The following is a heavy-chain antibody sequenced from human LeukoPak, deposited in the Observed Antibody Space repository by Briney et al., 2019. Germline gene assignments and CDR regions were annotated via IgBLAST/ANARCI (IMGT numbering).Heavy chain of an antibody. D-gene: IGHD6-19*01. CDR3: ARDSTGIAVAGNSPDFDY. CDR2: ISTYNGNT. Sequence: ASVKVSCKPSGYTFSDYFIHWVRQAPGQGLEWMGWISTYNGNTNYAQKLQGRVTMTTDTSTSTAYMELRSLRSDDTAVYYCARDSTGIAVAGNSPDFDYWGQGTLVTVSS. J-gene: IGHJ4*02. CDR1: GYTFSDYF. V-gene: IGHV1-18*04.